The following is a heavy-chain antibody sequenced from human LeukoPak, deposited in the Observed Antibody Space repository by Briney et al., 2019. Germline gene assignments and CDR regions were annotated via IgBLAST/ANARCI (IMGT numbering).Heavy chain of an antibody. D-gene: IGHD2-15*01. J-gene: IGHJ4*02. CDR1: GGSFSGYY. Sequence: SETLSLTCAVYGGSFSGYYWSWIRQPPGKGLEWIGEINHSGSTNYNPSLKSRVTISVDTSKNQFSLKLSSVTAADTAVYYCARGSVVFDYWGQGTLVTVSS. CDR3: ARGSVVFDY. CDR2: INHSGST. V-gene: IGHV4-34*01.